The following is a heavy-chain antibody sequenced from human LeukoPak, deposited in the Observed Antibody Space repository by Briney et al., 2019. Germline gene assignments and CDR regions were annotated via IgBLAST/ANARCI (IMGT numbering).Heavy chain of an antibody. J-gene: IGHJ3*02. D-gene: IGHD1-20*01. Sequence: SETLSLTCTVSGGSISSGDYYWSWIRQPPGKGLEWIGYIYYSGSTYYNPSLKSRVTISVDTSKNQFSLKLSSVTAADTAVYYCARGAYNYGLAFDIWGQGTMVTVSS. CDR2: IYYSGST. CDR1: GGSISSGDYY. CDR3: ARGAYNYGLAFDI. V-gene: IGHV4-30-4*08.